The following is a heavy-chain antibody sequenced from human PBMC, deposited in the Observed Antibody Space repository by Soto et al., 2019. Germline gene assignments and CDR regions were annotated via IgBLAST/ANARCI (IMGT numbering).Heavy chain of an antibody. CDR1: GFTLSSYA. J-gene: IGHJ6*03. CDR3: AKYGDYRYYYMDV. V-gene: IGHV3-23*01. CDR2: ISGSGVST. D-gene: IGHD4-17*01. Sequence: EVQLLESGGGLVQPGGSLRLSCAASGFTLSSYAMSWVRQAPGKGLEWVSAISGSGVSTYYADSVKGRSTISRDNSKNTLYLQMNSLRAEDTAVFYCAKYGDYRYYYMDVWGKGTTVTVSS.